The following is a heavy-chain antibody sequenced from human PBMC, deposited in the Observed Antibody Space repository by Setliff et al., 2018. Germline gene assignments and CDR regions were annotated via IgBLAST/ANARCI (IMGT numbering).Heavy chain of an antibody. CDR1: GGSISPYF. CDR2: IYHNGNT. CDR3: ARDRSAYSYGLDV. J-gene: IGHJ6*02. V-gene: IGHV4-4*08. Sequence: SETLSLTCTVSGGSISPYFWSWIRQSPGKGLEWIGYIYHNGNTNFNLSLKSRVTMSVDTSKNQFALNLTSVTAADTAVYYCARDRSAYSYGLDVWGQGTTVTVSS.